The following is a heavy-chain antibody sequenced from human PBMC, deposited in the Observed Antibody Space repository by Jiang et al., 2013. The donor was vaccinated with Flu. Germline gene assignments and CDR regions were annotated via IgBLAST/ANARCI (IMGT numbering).Heavy chain of an antibody. V-gene: IGHV4-61*01. CDR3: ARDDYYGSGSYGQFDY. CDR2: IYYSGST. CDR1: GGSVSSGSYY. Sequence: PGLLKPSETLSLTCTVSGGSVSSGSYYWSWIRQPPGKGLEWIGYIYYSGSTNYNPSLKSRVTISVDTSKNQFSLKLSSVTAADTAVYYCARDDYYGSGSYGQFDYWGQGTLVTVSS. D-gene: IGHD3-10*01. J-gene: IGHJ4*02.